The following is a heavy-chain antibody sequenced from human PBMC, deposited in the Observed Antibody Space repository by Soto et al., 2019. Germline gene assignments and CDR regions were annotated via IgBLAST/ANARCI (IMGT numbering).Heavy chain of an antibody. D-gene: IGHD2-8*02. CDR1: GGSFSGYY. CDR3: ARDKITGLFDY. J-gene: IGHJ4*02. Sequence: QVQLQQWGAGLLKPSETLSLTCAVYGGSFSGYYWTWIRQPPGTGLEWIGEINHSGSTNYNPSLKXXVPISVDTSKIQFSLKLTSVTAADTAVYYCARDKITGLFDYWGQGTLVTVSS. V-gene: IGHV4-34*01. CDR2: INHSGST.